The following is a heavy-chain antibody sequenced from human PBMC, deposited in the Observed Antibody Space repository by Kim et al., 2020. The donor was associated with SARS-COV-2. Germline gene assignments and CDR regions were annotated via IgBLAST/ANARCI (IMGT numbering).Heavy chain of an antibody. Sequence: ASVKVSCKVSGYTLTKLSMHWVRQAPGKGLEWMGGFDPEDGETIYAQKFQGRVTMIEDTSTDTAYMELSSLRSEDTAVYYCATRPFFRYYDSSGYYSPFDYWGQGTLVTVSS. CDR2: FDPEDGET. CDR3: ATRPFFRYYDSSGYYSPFDY. CDR1: GYTLTKLS. J-gene: IGHJ4*02. D-gene: IGHD3-22*01. V-gene: IGHV1-24*01.